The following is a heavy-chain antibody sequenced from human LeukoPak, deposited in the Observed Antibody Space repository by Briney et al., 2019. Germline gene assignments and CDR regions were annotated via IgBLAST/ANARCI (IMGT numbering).Heavy chain of an antibody. J-gene: IGHJ5*02. V-gene: IGHV4-30-2*01. CDR3: ARGDYYDSSGPYNWFDP. CDR2: IYHSGST. D-gene: IGHD3-22*01. CDR1: GGSISSGGYS. Sequence: ASETLSLTCAVSGGSISSGGYSWSWIRQPPGKGLEWIGYIYHSGSTYYNPSLKSRVTISVDRSKNQFSLKLSSVTAADTAVYYCARGDYYDSSGPYNWFDPWGQGTLVTVSS.